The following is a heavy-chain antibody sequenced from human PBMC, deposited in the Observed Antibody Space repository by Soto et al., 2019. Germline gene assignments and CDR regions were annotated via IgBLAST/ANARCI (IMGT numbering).Heavy chain of an antibody. V-gene: IGHV3-21*01. J-gene: IGHJ6*02. CDR2: ISSSSSYI. D-gene: IGHD2-8*01. CDR1: GFTFSSYS. CDR3: ARQECTNGVCYRAPYYYYYGMDV. Sequence: EVQLVESGGGLVKPGGSLRLSCAASGFTFSSYSMNWVRQAPGKGLEWVSSISSSSSYIYYADSEKGRFTISRDNAKNSLYLQMNSLRAEDTAVYYCARQECTNGVCYRAPYYYYYGMDVWGQGTTVTVSS.